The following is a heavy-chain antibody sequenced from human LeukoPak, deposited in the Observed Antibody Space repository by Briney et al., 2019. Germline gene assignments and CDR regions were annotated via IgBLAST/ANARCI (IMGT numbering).Heavy chain of an antibody. V-gene: IGHV4-4*07. CDR2: IYTSGST. CDR1: GDSIGSYY. D-gene: IGHD2-2*01. CDR3: ASLGYCSSTSCYGDY. Sequence: PSETLSLTCTVSGDSIGSYYWSWIRQPAGKGLEWIGRIYTSGSTNYNPSLTSRVTMSVDTPKNQFSLILSSVTAADTAVYYCASLGYCSSTSCYGDYWGQGTLVTVSS. J-gene: IGHJ4*02.